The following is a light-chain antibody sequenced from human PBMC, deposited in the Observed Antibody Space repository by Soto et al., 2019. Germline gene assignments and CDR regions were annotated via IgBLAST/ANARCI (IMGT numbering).Light chain of an antibody. CDR1: QSISTW. V-gene: IGKV1-5*03. CDR2: KAS. Sequence: DIQMTQSPSTLSASVGDRVTITCRASQSISTWLAWYQQKPGKAPKLLIYKASSFRNGVPSRFSGSGSGTEFTLTIYSLQPDDFASYYCQQYNGYPHLFCQGTKLEIK. CDR3: QQYNGYPHL. J-gene: IGKJ2*01.